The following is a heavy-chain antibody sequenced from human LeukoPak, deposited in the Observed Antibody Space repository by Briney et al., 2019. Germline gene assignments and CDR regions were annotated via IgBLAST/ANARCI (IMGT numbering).Heavy chain of an antibody. V-gene: IGHV4-34*01. CDR2: INHSGST. J-gene: IGHJ4*02. Sequence: PSETLSLTCAVYGGSLGGYYWNWIRQPPGKGLEWIGEINHSGSTNYNPSLKSRVTISVDTSKNQFSLKLSSVTAADTAVYCCARTGRKQQLVHGPKNRAYYFDYWGQGTLVTVSS. D-gene: IGHD6-13*01. CDR3: ARTGRKQQLVHGPKNRAYYFDY. CDR1: GGSLGGYY.